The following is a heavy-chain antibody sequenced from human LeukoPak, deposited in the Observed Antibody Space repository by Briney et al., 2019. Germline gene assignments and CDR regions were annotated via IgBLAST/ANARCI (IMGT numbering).Heavy chain of an antibody. CDR2: IHRGGNT. J-gene: IGHJ4*02. CDR3: ARDGPIEGATLFDY. D-gene: IGHD1-26*01. CDR1: GLTFSSYA. Sequence: GGSLRLSCAASGLTFSSYAMSWVRQAPGKGLEWVSVIHRGGNTYYADSVKGRFTISRDNSKNALYLQMNGLRVDDTAVYYCARDGPIEGATLFDYWGQGTLVTVSS. V-gene: IGHV3-66*01.